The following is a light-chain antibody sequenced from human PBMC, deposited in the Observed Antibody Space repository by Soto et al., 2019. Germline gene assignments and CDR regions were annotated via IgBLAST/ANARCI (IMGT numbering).Light chain of an antibody. V-gene: IGLV2-14*01. CDR3: SSATTSNTRQIV. J-gene: IGLJ1*01. CDR2: DVS. CDR1: SSDVGGYNY. Sequence: QSALTQPASVSGSPGQSITISCTGTSSDVGGYNYVSWYQQHPGKAPKFIIYDVSNRPSGVSNRFSGSKSGNTASLTISGLQAEDEADYYCSSATTSNTRQIVFGTGTKLTVL.